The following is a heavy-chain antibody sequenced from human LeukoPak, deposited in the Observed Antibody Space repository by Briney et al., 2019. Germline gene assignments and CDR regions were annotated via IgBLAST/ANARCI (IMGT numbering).Heavy chain of an antibody. V-gene: IGHV3-23*01. CDR2: ISGSGGST. CDR1: GFTLSSYA. J-gene: IGHJ6*03. CDR3: AKAPRYYDFWSGYSTGYYYYYMDV. D-gene: IGHD3-3*01. Sequence: GGSLRLSCAASGFTLSSYAMSWVPQAPGEGREGVTAISGSGGSTYYAHSVKGGFTIARDHSKNTLYLQMNSLRAEDTAVYYCAKAPRYYDFWSGYSTGYYYYYMDVWGKGTTVTVSS.